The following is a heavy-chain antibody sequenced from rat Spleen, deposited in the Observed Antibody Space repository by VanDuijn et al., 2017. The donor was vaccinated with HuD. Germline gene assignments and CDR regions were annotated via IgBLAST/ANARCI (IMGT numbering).Heavy chain of an antibody. V-gene: IGHV2-32*01. CDR2: MWSDGDT. CDR1: GFSLTSYH. D-gene: IGHD1-12*02. CDR3: ARDRPDGSYYPYVMDA. Sequence: QVQLKESGPGLVQPSQTLSLTCTVSGFSLTSYHVHWVRQPPGKGLEWMGMMWSDGDTSYNSALKSRLSISRDTSKSQVFLKRNSLQTEDTATYYCARDRPDGSYYPYVMDAWGQGASVTVSS. J-gene: IGHJ4*01.